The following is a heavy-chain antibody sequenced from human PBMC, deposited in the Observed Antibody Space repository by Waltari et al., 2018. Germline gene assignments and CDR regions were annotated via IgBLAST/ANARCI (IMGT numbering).Heavy chain of an antibody. D-gene: IGHD3-3*01. CDR3: AGSRFLETRYGMDV. Sequence: VESGGGLVQLGGSLRLSCAASTPTFKNYEMTWVRQAPGKGLEWLAYITTTSNTIYYTDSVRGRFTISRDNVKNSLFLQMHGLRADDSAIYYCAGSRFLETRYGMDVWGQGTTVTVSS. CDR2: ITTTSNTI. J-gene: IGHJ6*02. V-gene: IGHV3-48*03. CDR1: TPTFKNYE.